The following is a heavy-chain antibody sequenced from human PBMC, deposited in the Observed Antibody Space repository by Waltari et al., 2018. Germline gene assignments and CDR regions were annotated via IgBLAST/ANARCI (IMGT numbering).Heavy chain of an antibody. J-gene: IGHJ5*02. CDR3: TRDLYGSGGDWFDP. V-gene: IGHV3-7*01. Sequence: EVQLVESGGGLVQPGGSLRLSCAASGFTLSNYWMSWVRQAPGKGLGWVANRMTDGREEYYVDSVRCRFTISRDNAKNSLYLQMNSLRAGDSAVYYCTRDLYGSGGDWFDPWGQGTLVSVSS. CDR1: GFTLSNYW. CDR2: RMTDGREE. D-gene: IGHD3-10*01.